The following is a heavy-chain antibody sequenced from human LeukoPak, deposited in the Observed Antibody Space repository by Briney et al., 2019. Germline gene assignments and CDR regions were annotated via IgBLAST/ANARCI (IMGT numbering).Heavy chain of an antibody. J-gene: IGHJ4*02. CDR3: AKPAKTDYTDY. V-gene: IGHV3-23*01. D-gene: IGHD1-14*01. CDR2: ISGSSGNT. CDR1: GITFSSYS. Sequence: PGGSLRLSCAASGITFSSYSMNWVRQAPGKGLEWVSAISGSSGNTYYADSVKGRFTISRDNSKNTLYLQMNSLRAEDTALYYCAKPAKTDYTDYWGQGTLVTVFS.